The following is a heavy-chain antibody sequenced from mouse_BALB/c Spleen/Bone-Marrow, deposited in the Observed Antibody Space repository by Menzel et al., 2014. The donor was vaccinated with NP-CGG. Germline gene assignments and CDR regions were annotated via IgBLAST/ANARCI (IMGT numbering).Heavy chain of an antibody. V-gene: IGHV1-4*02. Sequence: LEESAAELARPGASVKVSCKASGYTFTSYTMHWVKQRPGQGLEWIGYINPSSGYTEYNQKFKDKTTLTADKSSSTAYMQLSSLTSEDSAVYYCAYWDLAYWGQGTLVTVSA. CDR3: AYWDLAY. CDR2: INPSSGYT. J-gene: IGHJ3*01. D-gene: IGHD4-1*01. CDR1: GYTFTSYT.